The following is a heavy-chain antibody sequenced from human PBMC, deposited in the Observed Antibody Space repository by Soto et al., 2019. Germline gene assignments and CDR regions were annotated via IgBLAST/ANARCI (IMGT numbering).Heavy chain of an antibody. CDR3: ARNEPTVTTLGYYYYGMDV. Sequence: GGSLRLSCAASGFTFSSYAMHWVRQAPGKGLEWVAVISYDGSNKYYADSVKGRFTISRDNSKNTLYLQMNSLRAEDTAVYYCARNEPTVTTLGYYYYGMDVWGQGTTVTVS. CDR1: GFTFSSYA. D-gene: IGHD4-4*01. V-gene: IGHV3-30-3*01. CDR2: ISYDGSNK. J-gene: IGHJ6*02.